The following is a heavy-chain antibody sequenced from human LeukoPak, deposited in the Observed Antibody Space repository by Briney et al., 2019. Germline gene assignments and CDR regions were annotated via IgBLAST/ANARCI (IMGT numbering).Heavy chain of an antibody. CDR3: AREPIFGVVQTYYYYGMDV. Sequence: ASVKVSCKASGYTFTSYYMHWVRQAPGQGLEWMGIINPSGGSTSYAQKFQGRVTMTRDTSTSTVYMELSSLRSEDTAVYYCAREPIFGVVQTYYYYGMDVWGQGTTVTVSS. CDR1: GYTFTSYY. CDR2: INPSGGST. J-gene: IGHJ6*02. D-gene: IGHD3-3*01. V-gene: IGHV1-46*01.